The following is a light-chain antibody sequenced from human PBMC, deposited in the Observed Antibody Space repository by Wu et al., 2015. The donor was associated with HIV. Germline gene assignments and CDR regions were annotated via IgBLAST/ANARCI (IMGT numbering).Light chain of an antibody. Sequence: AIQLTQSPSSLSASVGDRVTITCRASQGISSALAWYQQKPGKAPKLLIYEASNLESGVPSRFSGSGSGTDFTLTISSLQPEDVATYYCQKYNTAPWTFGQGTKVEMK. CDR2: EAS. CDR1: QGISSA. CDR3: QKYNTAPWT. V-gene: IGKV1-13*02. J-gene: IGKJ1*01.